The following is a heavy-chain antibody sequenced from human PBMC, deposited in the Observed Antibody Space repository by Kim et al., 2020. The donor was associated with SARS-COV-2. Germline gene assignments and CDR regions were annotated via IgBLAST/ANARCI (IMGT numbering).Heavy chain of an antibody. Sequence: GGSLRLSCAASGFTFSNYGMHWVRQAPGEGLEWVALISFDASNRFYADSVRGRFTISRDNSKNILYLQMNSLRDDDTAVYYCAKGEPNDSYDSSGPGFWGQGTLVAVSS. CDR1: GFTFSNYG. D-gene: IGHD3-22*01. CDR2: ISFDASNR. J-gene: IGHJ4*02. V-gene: IGHV3-30*18. CDR3: AKGEPNDSYDSSGPGF.